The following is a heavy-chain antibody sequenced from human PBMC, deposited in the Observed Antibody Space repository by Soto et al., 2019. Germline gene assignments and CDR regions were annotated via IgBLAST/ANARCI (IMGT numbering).Heavy chain of an antibody. CDR3: AKTDKFNPQSSGWANRFDY. Sequence: EVQLLESGGGLVQPGGSLRLSCAASGFTFSSYAMTWVRQAPGKGLEWVSTISRSGDSTYYRDSVKGRFTTSRDNSKNTVYLQMNSLRAEDTAGYYCAKTDKFNPQSSGWANRFDYWGQGTLVTVSS. J-gene: IGHJ4*02. V-gene: IGHV3-23*01. CDR2: ISRSGDST. CDR1: GFTFSSYA. D-gene: IGHD6-19*01.